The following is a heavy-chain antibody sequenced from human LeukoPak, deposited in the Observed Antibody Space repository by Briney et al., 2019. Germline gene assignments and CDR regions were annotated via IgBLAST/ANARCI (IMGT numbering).Heavy chain of an antibody. CDR1: GFSFSDYN. V-gene: IGHV3-23*01. CDR3: AKDLGGSATPWDYFDY. Sequence: PGGSLRLSCAASGFSFSDYNMNWVRQAPGKGLEWVSAISGSGGSTYYADSVKGRFTISRDNSKNTLYLQMNSLRAEDTAVYYCAKDLGGSATPWDYFDYWGQGTLVTVSS. D-gene: IGHD5-12*01. J-gene: IGHJ4*02. CDR2: ISGSGGST.